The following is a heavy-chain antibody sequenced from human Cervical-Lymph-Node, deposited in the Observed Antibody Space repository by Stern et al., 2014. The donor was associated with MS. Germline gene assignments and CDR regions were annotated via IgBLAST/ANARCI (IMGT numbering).Heavy chain of an antibody. J-gene: IGHJ4*02. D-gene: IGHD2-8*02. Sequence: QLQLQESGPGLVKPSETLSLTCAVSGDSISSYTHYWAWIRQPPGKGLEWIGCVYYGGPTSYTPSLKSPVPIPVDTPKNPFPLGLNSVTAADTAVYYCAKHACTGAACPFDLWGQGTLVTVSS. CDR1: GDSISSYTHY. V-gene: IGHV4-39*01. CDR2: VYYGGPT. CDR3: AKHACTGAACPFDL.